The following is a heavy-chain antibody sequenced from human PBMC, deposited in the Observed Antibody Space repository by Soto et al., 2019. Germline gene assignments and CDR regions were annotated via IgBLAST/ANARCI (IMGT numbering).Heavy chain of an antibody. Sequence: SVKVSCKASGGTFSSYAISWVRQAPGQGLEWMGGIIPIFGTANYAQKFQGRVTITADESTGTAYMELSSLRSEDTAVYYCARSWEQLWMDYYYYGMDVWGQGTMVTVSS. D-gene: IGHD5-18*01. CDR3: ARSWEQLWMDYYYYGMDV. J-gene: IGHJ6*02. V-gene: IGHV1-69*13. CDR1: GGTFSSYA. CDR2: IIPIFGTA.